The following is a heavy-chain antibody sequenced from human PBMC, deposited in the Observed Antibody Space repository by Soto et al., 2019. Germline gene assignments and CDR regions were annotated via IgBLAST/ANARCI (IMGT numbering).Heavy chain of an antibody. CDR3: ARLRTSAGDYFDY. CDR2: IYYSGST. CDR1: GGSISSSSYY. Sequence: SETLSLTCTVSGGSISSSSYYWGWIRQPPGKGLEWIGSIYYSGSTYYNPSLKSRVTISVDTSKNQFSLKLSSVTAADTAVYYCARLRTSAGDYFDYWGQGTLVTVSS. D-gene: IGHD6-13*01. J-gene: IGHJ4*02. V-gene: IGHV4-39*01.